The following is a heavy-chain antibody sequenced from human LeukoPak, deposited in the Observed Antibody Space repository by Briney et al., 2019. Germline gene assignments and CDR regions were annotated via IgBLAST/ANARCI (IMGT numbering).Heavy chain of an antibody. CDR1: GFIFSNYY. J-gene: IGHJ4*02. Sequence: GGSLRLSCAASGFIFSNYYMTWIRQAPGKGLEWVSYISNSGTTIDYADSVKGRFTISRDNAKNSLYLQMNSLRAEDTAMYYCARTTFYHDSGSPRPTYYFDYWGQGTLVTVSS. D-gene: IGHD3-10*01. CDR3: ARTTFYHDSGSPRPTYYFDY. CDR2: ISNSGTTI. V-gene: IGHV3-11*04.